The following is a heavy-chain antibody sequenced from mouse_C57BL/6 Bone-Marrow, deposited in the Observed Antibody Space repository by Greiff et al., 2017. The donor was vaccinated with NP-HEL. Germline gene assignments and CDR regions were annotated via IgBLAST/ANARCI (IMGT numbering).Heavy chain of an antibody. Sequence: VQLQQSGAELVKPGASVKLSCKASGYTFTSYWMQWVKQRPGQGLEWIGEIDPSDSYTNYNQKFKGKATLTVDTSSSTAYMQLSSLTSEDSAVYYCAREGGPDYWGQGTSVTVSS. J-gene: IGHJ4*01. CDR1: GYTFTSYW. D-gene: IGHD3-3*01. V-gene: IGHV1-50*01. CDR2: IDPSDSYT. CDR3: AREGGPDY.